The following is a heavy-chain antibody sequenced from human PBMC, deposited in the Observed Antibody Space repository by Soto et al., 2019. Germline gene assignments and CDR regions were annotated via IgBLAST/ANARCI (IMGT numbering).Heavy chain of an antibody. J-gene: IGHJ5*02. D-gene: IGHD4-17*01. CDR2: IYYSGST. CDR1: GGSISSGDYY. CDR3: ARGRTTVTTYNWFDP. V-gene: IGHV4-30-4*01. Sequence: SETLSLTCTVSGGSISSGDYYWSWIRQPPGKGLEWIGYIYYSGSTYYNPSLKSRVTISVDTSKNQFSLKLSSVTAADTAVYYCARGRTTVTTYNWFDPWGQGTLVTVSP.